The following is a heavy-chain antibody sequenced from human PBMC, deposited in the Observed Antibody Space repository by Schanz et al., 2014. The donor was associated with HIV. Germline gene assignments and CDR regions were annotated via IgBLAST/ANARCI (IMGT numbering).Heavy chain of an antibody. CDR1: GLTFSGYS. V-gene: IGHV3-30-3*02. J-gene: IGHJ6*02. D-gene: IGHD2-15*01. Sequence: QVQLVESGGGVVQPGRSLRLSCAVSGLTFSGYSMNWVRQAPGKGLEWVAVISYDGSNKNYTDSVKGRFTISRDNSKNTLYLQMNSLRAEDTALYYCAKPYCSGGSCPALPAGGMDVWGQGTTVTVSS. CDR2: ISYDGSNK. CDR3: AKPYCSGGSCPALPAGGMDV.